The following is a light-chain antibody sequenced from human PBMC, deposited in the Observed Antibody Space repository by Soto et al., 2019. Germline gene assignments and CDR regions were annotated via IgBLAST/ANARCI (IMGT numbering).Light chain of an antibody. CDR3: SSYTSSSTLYV. CDR1: SSDVGGYNY. J-gene: IGLJ1*01. CDR2: DVS. Sequence: QSALTQPAPVSGSPGQSITISCTGTSSDVGGYNYVSWYQQHPGKAPKFMIYDVSNRPSGVSNRISGSKSGNTASLTISGLQAEDEADYYCSSYTSSSTLYVLGTGTKVTVL. V-gene: IGLV2-14*01.